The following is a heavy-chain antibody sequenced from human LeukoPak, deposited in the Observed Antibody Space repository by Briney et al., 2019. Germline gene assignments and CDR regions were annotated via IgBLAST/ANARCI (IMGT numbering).Heavy chain of an antibody. CDR3: ARRTYDAFDI. CDR2: INSDGSTT. Sequence: GGSLRLSCAASGFTFSSSWMHWVRRAPGKGLVWVSRINSDGSTTTYADSVKGRFTVSRDNAKNTLYLQMNSLRAEDTAVYYCARRTYDAFDIWGQGTMVTVSS. CDR1: GFTFSSSW. J-gene: IGHJ3*02. V-gene: IGHV3-74*01. D-gene: IGHD1-14*01.